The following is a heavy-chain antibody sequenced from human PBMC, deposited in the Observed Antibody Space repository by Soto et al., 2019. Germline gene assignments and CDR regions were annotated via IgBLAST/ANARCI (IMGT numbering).Heavy chain of an antibody. CDR1: SGSISSTNW. D-gene: IGHD6-13*01. CDR3: AKAGSGWYWVDS. V-gene: IGHV4-4*02. CDR2: IYHSGRT. Sequence: QVQLQESGPGVVKPSGTLSLTCDVSSGSISSTNWWNWVRQAPGKGLEWIGEIYHSGRTNYNPSLKSRVTISVDKSKNQFSLNLTSVTAADTGVYFCAKAGSGWYWVDSWGQGTLVTVSS. J-gene: IGHJ5*01.